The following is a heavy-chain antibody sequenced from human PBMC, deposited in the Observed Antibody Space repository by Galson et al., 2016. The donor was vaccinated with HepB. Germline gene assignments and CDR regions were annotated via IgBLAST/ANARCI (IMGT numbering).Heavy chain of an antibody. CDR2: ESMDGSRK. CDR3: ARRHEYCHAVGCSVDY. V-gene: IGHV3-30*03. Sequence: SLRLSCAASGFLFNSHAMNWVRQAPGKGLEWVAAESMDGSRKFYADSVKGRFTISRDNSNNTLFLQLNSLRVEDTALYYCARRHEYCHAVGCSVDYWGQGTLVSVSS. D-gene: IGHD2/OR15-2a*01. J-gene: IGHJ4*02. CDR1: GFLFNSHA.